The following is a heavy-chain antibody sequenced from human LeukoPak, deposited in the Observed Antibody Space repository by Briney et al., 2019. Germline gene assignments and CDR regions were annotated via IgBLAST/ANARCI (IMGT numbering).Heavy chain of an antibody. CDR3: ARALESSGYSSFDY. V-gene: IGHV4-4*07. J-gene: IGHJ4*02. D-gene: IGHD3-22*01. CDR2: IYTSGST. CDR1: GGSISSYY. Sequence: PSETLSLTCTVSGGSISSYYWSWIRQPAGKGLEWIGRIYTSGSTNYNPSLKSRVTISVDKSKNQFSLKLSSVTAADTAVYYCARALESSGYSSFDYWGQGTLVTVSS.